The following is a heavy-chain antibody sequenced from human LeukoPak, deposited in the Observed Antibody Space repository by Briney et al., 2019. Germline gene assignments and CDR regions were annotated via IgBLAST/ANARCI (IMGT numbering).Heavy chain of an antibody. J-gene: IGHJ4*02. V-gene: IGHV3-9*01. CDR3: AKDRDSSGFAPYFDY. Sequence: GRSLRLSCAASGFTFNDYAMHWVRHAPGKGLEWVSGIGWNSHIIGYEDSVKGRFTISRDNARNSLSLQMNSLRAEDTAFYYCAKDRDSSGFAPYFDYWGQGILVTVSS. CDR2: IGWNSHII. D-gene: IGHD3-22*01. CDR1: GFTFNDYA.